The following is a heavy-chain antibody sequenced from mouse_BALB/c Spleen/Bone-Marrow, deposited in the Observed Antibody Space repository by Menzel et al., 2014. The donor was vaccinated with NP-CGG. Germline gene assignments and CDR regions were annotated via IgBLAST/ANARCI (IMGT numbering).Heavy chain of an antibody. Sequence: DVKLVESGGGLVKPGGSLKLSCAASGFTFSSYAMPWVRQSPEKRLEWVAEISSGGSYTYYPDTVTGRFTISRDNAKNTLYLEMRSLRSEDTAMYYCARSPQRDYAMDYWGQGTSVTVSS. V-gene: IGHV5-9-4*01. CDR3: ARSPQRDYAMDY. CDR2: ISSGGSYT. D-gene: IGHD3-2*02. CDR1: GFTFSSYA. J-gene: IGHJ4*01.